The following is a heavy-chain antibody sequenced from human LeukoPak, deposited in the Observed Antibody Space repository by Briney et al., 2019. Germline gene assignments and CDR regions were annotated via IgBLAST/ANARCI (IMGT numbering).Heavy chain of an antibody. CDR2: IYYSGST. D-gene: IGHD5-24*01. J-gene: IGHJ4*02. V-gene: IGHV4-39*07. Sequence: PSETLSLTCSVSGGSICSSNYYWGWIRQPPGKGLEWIGSIYYSGSTYYNPSLKSRVTISVDKSKNQFSLKLSSVTAADTAVYYCAREPKKGGWLQSGFDYWGQGTLVTVSS. CDR3: AREPKKGGWLQSGFDY. CDR1: GGSICSSNYY.